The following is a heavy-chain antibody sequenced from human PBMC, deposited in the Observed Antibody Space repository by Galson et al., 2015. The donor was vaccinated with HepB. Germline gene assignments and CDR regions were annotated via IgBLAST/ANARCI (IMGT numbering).Heavy chain of an antibody. CDR3: ARGGPYDSSGYYYAFEI. V-gene: IGHV3-48*01. Sequence: SLRLSCAASGFTFSSYSMNWVRQAPGKGLEWVSYISSSSSTIYYADSVKGRFTISRDNAKNSLYLQMNSLRAEDTAVYYCARGGPYDSSGYYYAFEIWGQGTMVTVSS. D-gene: IGHD3-22*01. CDR2: ISSSSSTI. J-gene: IGHJ3*02. CDR1: GFTFSSYS.